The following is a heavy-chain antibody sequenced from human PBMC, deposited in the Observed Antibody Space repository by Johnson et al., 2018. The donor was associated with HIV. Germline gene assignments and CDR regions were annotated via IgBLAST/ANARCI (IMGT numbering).Heavy chain of an antibody. CDR1: GFTVSSNY. D-gene: IGHD6-25*01. V-gene: IGHV3-66*01. Sequence: VQVVESGGGLVQPGGSLRLSCAASGFTVSSNYMSWVRQAPGKGLEWVSVIYSGGSTYYADSVKGRFTISRDNSKNTLYLQMNSLRAEDTALYYCAKGGVAAAKGAFDIWGQGTMVTVSS. CDR3: AKGGVAAAKGAFDI. CDR2: IYSGGST. J-gene: IGHJ3*02.